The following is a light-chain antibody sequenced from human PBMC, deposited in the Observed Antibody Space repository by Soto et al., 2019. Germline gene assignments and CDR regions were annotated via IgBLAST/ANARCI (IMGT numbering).Light chain of an antibody. Sequence: EILMTHSPTTLSVSPGHRATLSCRASQSVSSNLAWYQQKPGQAPRLLSYAASTRATGIPARCSGSGSGTEGTHNISSLQSEDFAVYYCQQYNNWPALTFGGGTQVEI. CDR3: QQYNNWPALT. J-gene: IGKJ4*01. CDR2: AAS. CDR1: QSVSSN. V-gene: IGKV3-15*01.